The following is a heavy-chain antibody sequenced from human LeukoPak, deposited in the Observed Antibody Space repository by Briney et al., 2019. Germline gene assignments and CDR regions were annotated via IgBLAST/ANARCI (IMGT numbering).Heavy chain of an antibody. D-gene: IGHD3-22*01. V-gene: IGHV4-4*07. CDR2: IYTSGST. CDR3: ARDMPESSGYIPFDY. CDR1: GGSISSSH. J-gene: IGHJ4*02. Sequence: SETLSLTCTVSGGSISSSHWSWIRQPAGKGLEWIGRIYTSGSTNYNPSLKSRVTMSVDTSKNQFSLNLISVTAADTAVYYCARDMPESSGYIPFDYWGQGTLVTVSS.